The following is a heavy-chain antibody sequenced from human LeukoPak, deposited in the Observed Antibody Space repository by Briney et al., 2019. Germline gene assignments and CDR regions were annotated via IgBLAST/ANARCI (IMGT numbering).Heavy chain of an antibody. V-gene: IGHV3-21*06. J-gene: IGHJ4*02. D-gene: IGHD3-22*01. CDR2: INTVASYI. CDR3: ARLRRNSDKRGFYYYYDY. CDR1: GLTFSSFS. Sequence: GGSLRLSCAASGLTFSSFSFNWVRQGPGKGLEWVSSINTVASYIYYADSVKGRFTISRDNAKNSLYLQMNSLRAGDTGVYYCARLRRNSDKRGFYYYYDYWGQGTLVTVSS.